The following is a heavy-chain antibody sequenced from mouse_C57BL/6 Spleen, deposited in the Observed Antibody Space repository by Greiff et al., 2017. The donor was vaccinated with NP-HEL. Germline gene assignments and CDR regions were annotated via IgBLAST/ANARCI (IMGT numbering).Heavy chain of an antibody. D-gene: IGHD4-1*01. J-gene: IGHJ3*01. CDR3: ARARLGPWFAY. V-gene: IGHV5-17*01. CDR2: ISSGSSSI. Sequence: EVQLVESGGGLVKPGGSLKLSCAASGFTFSDYGMYWVRQAPEKGLEWVAYISSGSSSIYYADTVKGRFTISRDNAKNTLFLQMTSLGSEDTDLYYCARARLGPWFAYWGQGTLVTVSA. CDR1: GFTFSDYG.